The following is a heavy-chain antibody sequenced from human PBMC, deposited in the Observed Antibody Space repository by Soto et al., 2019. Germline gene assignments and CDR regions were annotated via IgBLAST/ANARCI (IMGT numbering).Heavy chain of an antibody. V-gene: IGHV4-39*01. J-gene: IGHJ6*02. CDR1: GGSISSSSYY. D-gene: IGHD3-10*01. CDR3: ARSYGSGSVWFGELLDYYGMDV. Sequence: SETLSLTCTVSGGSISSSSYYWGWIRQPPGKGLEWIGSIYYSGSTYYNPSLKSRVTISVDTSKNQFSLKLSSVTAADTAVYYCARSYGSGSVWFGELLDYYGMDVWGQGTTVTVS. CDR2: IYYSGST.